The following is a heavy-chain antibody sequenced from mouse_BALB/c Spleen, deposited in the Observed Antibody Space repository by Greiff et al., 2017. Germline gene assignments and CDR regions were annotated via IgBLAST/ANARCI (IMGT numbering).Heavy chain of an antibody. D-gene: IGHD2-4*01. CDR1: GYTFTSYW. CDR2: IYPGNSDT. CDR3: TRDYYDSYYAMDY. V-gene: IGHV1-5*01. Sequence: EVQLQQSGTVLARPGASVKMSCKASGYTFTSYWMHWVKQRPGQGLEWIGAIYPGNSDTSYNQKFKGKAKLTAVTSTSTAYMELSSLTNEDSAVYYCTRDYYDSYYAMDYWGQGTSVTVSS. J-gene: IGHJ4*01.